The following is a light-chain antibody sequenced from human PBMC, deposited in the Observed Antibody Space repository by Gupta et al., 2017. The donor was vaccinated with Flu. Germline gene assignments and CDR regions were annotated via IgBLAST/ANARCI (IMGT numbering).Light chain of an antibody. CDR2: GAS. CDR1: QSVSSSY. CDR3: QHYGSSPQT. V-gene: IGKV3-20*01. Sequence: EIVLTQSPGTLSLSPGERATLSCRAGQSVSSSYLAWYQQKPGQAPRLLIYGASSRATGIPDRFSGSGSGTDFTLIISRLEPEDFAVYYCQHYGSSPQTFGQGTKVEIK. J-gene: IGKJ1*01.